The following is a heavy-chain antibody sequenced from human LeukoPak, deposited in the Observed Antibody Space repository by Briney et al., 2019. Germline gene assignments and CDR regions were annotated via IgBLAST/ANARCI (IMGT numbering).Heavy chain of an antibody. Sequence: PGGSLRLSCAASGFTFSDYYMSWIRQAPGKGLEWVSYISSSGSTIYYADSVKGRFTISRDNAKNSLYLQMNSLRAEDTAVYYCAGGILTGYYSDDPWGQGTLVTVSS. CDR3: AGGILTGYYSDDP. D-gene: IGHD3-9*01. J-gene: IGHJ5*02. CDR2: ISSSGSTI. CDR1: GFTFSDYY. V-gene: IGHV3-11*01.